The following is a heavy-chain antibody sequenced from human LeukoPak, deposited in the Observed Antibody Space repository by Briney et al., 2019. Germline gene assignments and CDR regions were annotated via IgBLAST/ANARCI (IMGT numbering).Heavy chain of an antibody. V-gene: IGHV3-7*01. CDR1: GFTFSTYW. CDR3: ARDSAGNDY. J-gene: IGHJ4*02. CDR2: IKQDGSEK. Sequence: GSLRLSCEASGFTFSTYWMSWVRQAPGKGLEWVANIKQDGSEKYYVDSVKGRFTISRDNAKNSLYLQMNSLRAEDTAMYYCARDSAGNDYWGQGTLVTVSS. D-gene: IGHD6-13*01.